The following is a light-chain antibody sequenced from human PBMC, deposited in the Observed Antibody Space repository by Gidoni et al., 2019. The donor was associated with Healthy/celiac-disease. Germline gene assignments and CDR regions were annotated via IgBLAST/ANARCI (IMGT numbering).Light chain of an antibody. Sequence: DIQMTQSPSSLSASVGDRVAITCRASQYISSYLNWYQQKPGKAPNLLIFAASGLQSGVPSRFSGSGSGTDFTLTISSLQPEDFATYYCQQSYSAXXTFGQGTKVEIK. CDR3: QQSYSAXXT. CDR2: AAS. J-gene: IGKJ1*01. CDR1: QYISSY. V-gene: IGKV1-39*01.